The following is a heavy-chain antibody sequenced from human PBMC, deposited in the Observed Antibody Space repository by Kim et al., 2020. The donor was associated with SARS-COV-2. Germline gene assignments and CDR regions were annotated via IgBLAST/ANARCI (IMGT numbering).Heavy chain of an antibody. V-gene: IGHV3-9*01. CDR2: ISWNSGSI. Sequence: GGSLRLSCAASGFTFDDYAMHWVRQAPGKGLEWVSGISWNSGSIGYADSVKGRFTISRDNAKNSLYLQMNSLRAEDTALYYCAKGESWDAFDIWGQGTMVTVSS. CDR1: GFTFDDYA. D-gene: IGHD6-13*01. J-gene: IGHJ3*02. CDR3: AKGESWDAFDI.